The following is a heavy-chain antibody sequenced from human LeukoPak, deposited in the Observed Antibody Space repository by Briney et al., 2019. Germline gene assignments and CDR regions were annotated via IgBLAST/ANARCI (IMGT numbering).Heavy chain of an antibody. CDR3: ARHRDTAMVSTVFDY. J-gene: IGHJ4*02. V-gene: IGHV4-59*08. D-gene: IGHD5-18*01. CDR2: IYYSGST. Sequence: PSETLSLTCTVSGGSISSYYWSWIRQPPGKGLEWIGYIYYSGSTNYNPSLKSRVTISVDTSKNQFSLKLSSVTAADTAVYYRARHRDTAMVSTVFDYWGQGTLVTVSS. CDR1: GGSISSYY.